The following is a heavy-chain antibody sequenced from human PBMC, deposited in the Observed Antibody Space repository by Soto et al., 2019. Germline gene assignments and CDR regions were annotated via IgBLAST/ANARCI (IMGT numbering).Heavy chain of an antibody. D-gene: IGHD1-26*01. Sequence: SGPTLVNPTQTLTLTCTFSGLSLSTSGMCVSWIRQPPGKALEWLALIDWDDDKYYSTSLKTRLTISRDTSKNQVVLTMTNMDPVDTATYYCARIRGATLYYYGMDVWGQGTTVTVSS. CDR2: IDWDDDK. V-gene: IGHV2-70*01. CDR3: ARIRGATLYYYGMDV. J-gene: IGHJ6*02. CDR1: GLSLSTSGMC.